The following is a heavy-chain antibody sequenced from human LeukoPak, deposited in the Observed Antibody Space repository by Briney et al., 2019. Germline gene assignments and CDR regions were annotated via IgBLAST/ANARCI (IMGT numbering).Heavy chain of an antibody. J-gene: IGHJ3*02. CDR1: GFTFSSYA. V-gene: IGHV3-23*01. CDR3: AKDSSRYSSSWYQIDAFDI. Sequence: GGSLRLSCAASGFTFSSYAMSWVRQAPGKGLEWVSAISGSGGSTYYADSVKGRFTISRDNSKNTLYLQMNSLRAEDTAVYYCAKDSSRYSSSWYQIDAFDIWGQGTMVTVSS. CDR2: ISGSGGST. D-gene: IGHD6-13*01.